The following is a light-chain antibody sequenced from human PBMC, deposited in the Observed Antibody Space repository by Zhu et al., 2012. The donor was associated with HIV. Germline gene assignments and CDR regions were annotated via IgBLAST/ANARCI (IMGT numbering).Light chain of an antibody. CDR3: QQYGSSHT. CDR2: GAS. CDR1: QSISNNY. J-gene: IGKJ4*01. V-gene: IGKV3-20*01. Sequence: DIVLTQSPGTLSLSPGERATLSCRASQSISNNYLAWYQQKPGQPPRLLIYGASSRATGIPDRFSGGGSATDFTLTITRLEPEDFAVYYCQQYGSSHTFGGGTKVE.